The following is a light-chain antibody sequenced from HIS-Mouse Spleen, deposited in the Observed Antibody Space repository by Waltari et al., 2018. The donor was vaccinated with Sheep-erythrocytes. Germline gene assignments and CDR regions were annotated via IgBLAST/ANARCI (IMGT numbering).Light chain of an antibody. J-gene: IGLJ2*01. CDR2: EVS. CDR3: CSYAGSYTLV. V-gene: IGLV2-11*01. CDR1: SSDVGGYNS. Sequence: QSALTQPRSVSGSPGQSVTISCTGTSSDVGGYNSVSWYQQHPGKAPKLMIYEVSKRPSGVPARVSGSKSATTASLTISVIQAEDEADYYCCSYAGSYTLVFGGGTKLTVL.